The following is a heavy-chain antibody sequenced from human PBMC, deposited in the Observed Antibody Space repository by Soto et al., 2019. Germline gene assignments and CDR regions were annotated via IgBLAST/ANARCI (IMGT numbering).Heavy chain of an antibody. CDR1: GGSISSGGYY. Sequence: PSETLSLTCTVSGGSISSGGYYWSWIRQHPGKGLEWIGYIYYSGSTYYNPSLKSRVTISVDTSKNQFSLKLSSVAAADTAVYYCASKVRRGYSYGPDDAFDIWGQGTIVTVSS. CDR2: IYYSGST. CDR3: ASKVRRGYSYGPDDAFDI. J-gene: IGHJ3*02. D-gene: IGHD5-18*01. V-gene: IGHV4-31*03.